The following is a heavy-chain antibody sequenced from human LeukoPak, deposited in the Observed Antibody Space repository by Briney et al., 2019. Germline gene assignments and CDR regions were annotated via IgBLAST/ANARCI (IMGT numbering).Heavy chain of an antibody. V-gene: IGHV4-34*01. CDR3: ARKNKYFGDATYTNWFDP. Sequence: SDTLSLTCAVSGVSFTGYSWTWIRQPSGKGREWIGEISHSGGSNHNASLKTRLTISLDTPKKQISLRLSSVTAADTAVYYCARKNKYFGDATYTNWFDPWGQGTLVTVSS. CDR1: GVSFTGYS. J-gene: IGHJ5*02. D-gene: IGHD3-10*01. CDR2: ISHSGGS.